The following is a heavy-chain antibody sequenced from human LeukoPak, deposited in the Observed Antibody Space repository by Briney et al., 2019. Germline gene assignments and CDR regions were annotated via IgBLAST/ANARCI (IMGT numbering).Heavy chain of an antibody. J-gene: IGHJ4*02. V-gene: IGHV4-59*08. D-gene: IGHD1-26*01. Sequence: PSETLSLTCTVSGGSISSYYWSWIRQPSGKGLEWIGYIYYSGSTNYNPSLKSRVTISVDTSKNQFSLKLSSVTAADTAVYYCARQGATQSPSDCDYGGQGTLVNVSS. CDR3: ARQGATQSPSDCDY. CDR2: IYYSGST. CDR1: GGSISSYY.